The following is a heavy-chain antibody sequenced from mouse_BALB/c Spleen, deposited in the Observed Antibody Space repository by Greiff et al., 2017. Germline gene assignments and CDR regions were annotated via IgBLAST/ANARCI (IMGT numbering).Heavy chain of an antibody. J-gene: IGHJ3*01. CDR1: GFSLTSYG. CDR2: IWSGGST. CDR3: ARNEGLYGNHGGFAY. Sequence: VQGVESGPGLVQPSQSLSITCTVSGFSLTSYGVHWVRQSPGKGLEWLGVIWSGGSTDYNAAFISRLSISKDNSKSQVFFKMNSLQANDTAIYYCARNEGLYGNHGGFAYWGQGTLVTVSA. D-gene: IGHD2-10*02. V-gene: IGHV2-2*02.